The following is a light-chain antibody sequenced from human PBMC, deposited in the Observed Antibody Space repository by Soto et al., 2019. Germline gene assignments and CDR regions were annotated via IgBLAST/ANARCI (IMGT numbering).Light chain of an antibody. CDR2: DVS. Sequence: QSALTQPASVSGSPGQSITISCTGTSSDVGGYNYVSWYQQHPGKVPKLMIYDVSNRPSGVSNRFSGSKSGITASLTISGLQAEDEADYYCSSYTSSSTLYVFGTGTKVTVL. V-gene: IGLV2-14*01. J-gene: IGLJ1*01. CDR1: SSDVGGYNY. CDR3: SSYTSSSTLYV.